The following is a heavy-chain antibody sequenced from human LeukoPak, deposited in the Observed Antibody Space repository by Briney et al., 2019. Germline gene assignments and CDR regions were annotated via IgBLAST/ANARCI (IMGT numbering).Heavy chain of an antibody. V-gene: IGHV3-33*01. Sequence: PGGSLRLSCAPSGFIFSTHGMTWVRQAPGKGLGRVAIFWSDGSAKYYGASVTGRFTISRDNSKNMLYLEMNSLRAEDTAIYYCARGGGPNLTGRSNWFHLWGQGTLVTVSS. CDR2: FWSDGSAK. D-gene: IGHD3-9*01. J-gene: IGHJ5*02. CDR3: ARGGGPNLTGRSNWFHL. CDR1: GFIFSTHG.